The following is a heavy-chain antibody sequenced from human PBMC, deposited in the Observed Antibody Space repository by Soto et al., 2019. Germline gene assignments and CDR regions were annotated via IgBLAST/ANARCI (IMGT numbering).Heavy chain of an antibody. V-gene: IGHV4-39*01. Sequence: PSEALSPTYIASGGSISNSSYYWGWIRQPPGKGLEWIGSIYYSGSTYYNPSLKSRVTISVDTSKNQFSLKLSSVTAADTAVYYCARQVGDYDYVWGSLYYFDYWGQG. J-gene: IGHJ4*02. CDR1: GGSISNSSYY. D-gene: IGHD3-16*01. CDR2: IYYSGST. CDR3: ARQVGDYDYVWGSLYYFDY.